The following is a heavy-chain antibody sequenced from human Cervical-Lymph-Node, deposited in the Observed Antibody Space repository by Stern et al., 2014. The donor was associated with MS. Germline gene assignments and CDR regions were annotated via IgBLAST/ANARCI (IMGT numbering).Heavy chain of an antibody. J-gene: IGHJ6*02. CDR3: ARAIFAVARDGVDV. Sequence: QVQLQESGPGLVKPSGTLSLTCAVSGGSISSSNWWSWVRQPPGKGLEWIGEIYHSGGTKYNPSLKSRVTISVDKSENQLSLKVSSVTAADTAVYYCARAIFAVARDGVDVWGQGTTVTVSS. CDR2: IYHSGGT. CDR1: GGSISSSNW. V-gene: IGHV4-4*02. D-gene: IGHD3-3*01.